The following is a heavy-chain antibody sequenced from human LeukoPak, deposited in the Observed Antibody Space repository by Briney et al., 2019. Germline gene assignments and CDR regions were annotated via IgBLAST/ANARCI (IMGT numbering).Heavy chain of an antibody. CDR2: ISAYNGNT. CDR1: GYTFTSYG. Sequence: ASVKVSCKASGYTFTSYGISWVRQAPGQGLEWMGWISAYNGNTNYAQKLQGRVTMTTDTSTSTAYMELRSLRSDDTAAYYCARALILTGYYNAPSSLHFDYWGQGTLVTVSS. D-gene: IGHD3-9*01. V-gene: IGHV1-18*01. CDR3: ARALILTGYYNAPSSLHFDY. J-gene: IGHJ4*02.